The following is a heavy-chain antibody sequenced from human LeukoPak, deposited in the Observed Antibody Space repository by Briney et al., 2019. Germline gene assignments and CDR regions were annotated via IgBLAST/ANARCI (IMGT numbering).Heavy chain of an antibody. CDR3: ARAPRSLNWNDLQFDY. D-gene: IGHD1-20*01. V-gene: IGHV3-53*04. CDR1: GVTVSSNY. CDR2: IYSGRST. J-gene: IGHJ4*02. Sequence: RGSLRPSCAASGVTVSSNYMSWVRQAPGKGLGWVSVIYSGRSTYYADSVKGRSTLSRHNSKNTLYLQMNNLRAEDTAVYYCARAPRSLNWNDLQFDYWGQGTLVTVSS.